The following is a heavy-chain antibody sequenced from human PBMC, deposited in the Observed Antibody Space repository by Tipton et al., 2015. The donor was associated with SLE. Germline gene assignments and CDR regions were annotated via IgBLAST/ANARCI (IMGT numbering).Heavy chain of an antibody. V-gene: IGHV4-59*11. CDR2: MYYSRST. Sequence: TLSLTCTVSGGSISSHYWSWIRQPPGKGLEWIGNMYYSRSTNYNPSLKSRVTISVDTSKNQFSLKLSSVTAADTAVYYCATKGGAAAATRWFDPWGQGTLVTVSS. CDR1: GGSISSHY. D-gene: IGHD6-13*01. CDR3: ATKGGAAAATRWFDP. J-gene: IGHJ5*02.